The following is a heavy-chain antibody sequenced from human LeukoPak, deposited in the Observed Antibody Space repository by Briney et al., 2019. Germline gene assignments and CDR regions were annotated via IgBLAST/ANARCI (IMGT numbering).Heavy chain of an antibody. D-gene: IGHD7-27*01. CDR1: GFTFSDYY. CDR3: VRLGNDAFDI. J-gene: IGHJ3*02. CDR2: IKQDGSEK. V-gene: IGHV3-7*01. Sequence: PGGSLRLSCAASGFTFSDYYMSWIRQAPGKGLEWVANIKQDGSEKYYMDSVKGRFTISRDNAKNSLYLQMNSLRAEDTAVYYCVRLGNDAFDIWGQGTMVTVSS.